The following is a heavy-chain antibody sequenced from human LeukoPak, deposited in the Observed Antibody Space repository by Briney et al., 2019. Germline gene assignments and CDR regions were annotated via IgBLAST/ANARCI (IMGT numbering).Heavy chain of an antibody. V-gene: IGHV3-23*01. Sequence: GGSLRLSCAASGFTFSSYAMSWVRQAPGKGLEWVSAISGSGGSTYYADSVKGRFTISRDNSKNTLYLQMNSLRAEDTAVYYCAKEMFDVVVVAAYFDYWGQGTLVTVPS. D-gene: IGHD2-15*01. CDR3: AKEMFDVVVVAAYFDY. J-gene: IGHJ4*02. CDR2: ISGSGGST. CDR1: GFTFSSYA.